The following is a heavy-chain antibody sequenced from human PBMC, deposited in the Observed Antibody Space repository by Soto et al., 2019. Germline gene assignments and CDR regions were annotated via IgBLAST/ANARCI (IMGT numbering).Heavy chain of an antibody. V-gene: IGHV4-31*03. CDR1: GGSITSGGYC. Sequence: PSETLSLTCTVSGGSITSGGYCWSWIRQHPGKGLEWIGYIYYSGFTYYNPSLKSRVTISVDTSKNQFSLKLSSVTAADTAVYYCARCVFPWGQGTLVTVTS. J-gene: IGHJ5*02. CDR3: ARCVFP. CDR2: IYYSGFT.